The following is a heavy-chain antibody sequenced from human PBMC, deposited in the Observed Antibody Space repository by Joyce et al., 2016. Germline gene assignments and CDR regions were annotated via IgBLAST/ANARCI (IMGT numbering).Heavy chain of an antibody. CDR3: ARGGTSSDHYFFYTLDV. V-gene: IGHV1-69*12. D-gene: IGHD1/OR15-1a*01. Sequence: QVLLVQSGATVKRPGSSLRVSCKSSGGAFSNFTVNWVRQAPGQRLEWMGGIIPFVGAAKYAEHFQSRVTLTEDLSTRTAYMELSSLTSADTAVYYCARGGTSSDHYFFYTLDVWGPGTTVIVSS. CDR1: GGAFSNFT. J-gene: IGHJ6*02. CDR2: IIPFVGAA.